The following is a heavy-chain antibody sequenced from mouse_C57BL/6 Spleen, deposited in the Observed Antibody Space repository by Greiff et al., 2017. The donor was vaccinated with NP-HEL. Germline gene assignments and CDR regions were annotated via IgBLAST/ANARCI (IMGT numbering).Heavy chain of an antibody. V-gene: IGHV1-15*01. CDR3: TTTITAVRFAY. J-gene: IGHJ3*01. CDR2: IDPETGGT. D-gene: IGHD1-1*01. CDR1: GYTFTDYE. Sequence: QVQLQQSGAELVRPGASVTLSCKASGYTFTDYEMHWVKQTPVHGLEWIGAIDPETGGTAYNQKFKGKAILTADKSSSTAYLELRSLTSEDSAVYYCTTTITAVRFAYWGQGTLVTVSA.